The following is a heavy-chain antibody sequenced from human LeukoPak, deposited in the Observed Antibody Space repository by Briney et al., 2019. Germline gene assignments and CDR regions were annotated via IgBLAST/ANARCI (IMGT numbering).Heavy chain of an antibody. J-gene: IGHJ4*02. CDR2: ISPTGSTT. D-gene: IGHD5-24*01. CDR3: AKDPGGWLQISYYFDY. V-gene: IGHV3-74*01. CDR1: GFSFSGHW. Sequence: GGSLRLSCTAPGFSFSGHWMHWARQLPGKGLVWVSRISPTGSTTSYADSVKGRFTISRDNSWNTLFLQMNSLRAEDTAVYYCAKDPGGWLQISYYFDYWGQGTLVTVSS.